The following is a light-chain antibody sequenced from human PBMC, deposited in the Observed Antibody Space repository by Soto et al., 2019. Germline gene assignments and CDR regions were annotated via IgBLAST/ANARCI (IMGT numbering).Light chain of an antibody. Sequence: QSALTQPPSASRSPGQSVTISCTGTSSDVGAYNYVSWYQQHAGKATKLAIYEVTKRPSGVPDRFTGSKSATTVCLTVSVLHAEDEADYYCISFASSNTWVLGGGTKLTVL. V-gene: IGLV2-8*02. CDR3: ISFASSNTWV. CDR2: EVT. J-gene: IGLJ3*02. CDR1: SSDVGAYNY.